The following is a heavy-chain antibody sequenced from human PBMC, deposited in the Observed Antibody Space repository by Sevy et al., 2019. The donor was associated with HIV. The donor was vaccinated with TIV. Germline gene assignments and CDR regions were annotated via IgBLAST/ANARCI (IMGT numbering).Heavy chain of an antibody. CDR3: ATDRSHYGSGRIFDY. CDR2: FDPQDGEA. V-gene: IGHV1-24*01. CDR1: GDTLTELS. D-gene: IGHD3-10*01. J-gene: IGHJ4*02. Sequence: VSVKVSCKVSGDTLTELSIHWVRQAPGKGLEWMGGFDPQDGEATYTQNFQGRLTMTEDTSTDTGHMELSSLTSEDTAVYYCATDRSHYGSGRIFDYWGQGTLVTVSS.